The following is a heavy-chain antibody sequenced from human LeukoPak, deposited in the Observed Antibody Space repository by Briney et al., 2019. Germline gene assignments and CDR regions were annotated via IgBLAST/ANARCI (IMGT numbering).Heavy chain of an antibody. V-gene: IGHV3-23*01. J-gene: IGHJ4*02. Sequence: GGSLRLSCAASGFTFRSYGLSWVRQAPGKGLEWVSSIKGGGGDPFYADSAKGRFTISRDNSKNSLFLQLNSLRADDTAVYYCAKGGHDFNPFYWWGQGTLVTVSS. CDR1: GFTFRSYG. CDR3: AKGGHDFNPFYW. CDR2: IKGGGGDP. D-gene: IGHD2-21*02.